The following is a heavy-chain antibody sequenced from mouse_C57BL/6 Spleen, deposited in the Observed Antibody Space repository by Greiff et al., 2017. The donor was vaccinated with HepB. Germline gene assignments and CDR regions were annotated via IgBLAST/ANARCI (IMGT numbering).Heavy chain of an antibody. J-gene: IGHJ1*03. CDR1: GYSITSGYY. CDR2: ISYDGSN. Sequence: DVQLQESGPGLVKPSQSLSLTCSVTGYSITSGYYWDWIRQFPGNKLEWMGYISYDGSNDYNPSLKNRISITRDTSKNQFFLKLNSVTSEDTATYYCAKGGYSNYLYFDVWGTGTSVTVSS. V-gene: IGHV3-6*01. D-gene: IGHD2-5*01. CDR3: AKGGYSNYLYFDV.